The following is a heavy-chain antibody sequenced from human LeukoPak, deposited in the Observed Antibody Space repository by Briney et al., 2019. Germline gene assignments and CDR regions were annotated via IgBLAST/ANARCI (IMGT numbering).Heavy chain of an antibody. V-gene: IGHV3-33*01. CDR1: GFTSSSYG. Sequence: GRSLRLSCAASGFTSSSYGMHWVRQAPGKGLEWVAVIWFDGSNKFYADSVKGRFTISRDNSKNTLYLQMNSLRAEDTAVYYCARAVGPFDYWGQGTLVTVSS. D-gene: IGHD1-26*01. CDR3: ARAVGPFDY. CDR2: IWFDGSNK. J-gene: IGHJ4*02.